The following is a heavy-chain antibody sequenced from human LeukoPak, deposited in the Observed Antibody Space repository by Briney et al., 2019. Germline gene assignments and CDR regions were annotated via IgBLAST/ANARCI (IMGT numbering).Heavy chain of an antibody. CDR1: GFTFSSYG. CDR2: ISYDGSNK. J-gene: IGHJ4*02. CDR3: ARDGMITFGGVIVSDFFDY. Sequence: GGSVRLSCAAPGFTFSSYGMHWVRQAPGKGLEWVAVISYDGSNKYYADSVKGRFTISRDNSKNTLYLQMNSLRAEDTAVYYCARDGMITFGGVIVSDFFDYWGQGTLVTVSS. D-gene: IGHD3-16*02. V-gene: IGHV3-30*03.